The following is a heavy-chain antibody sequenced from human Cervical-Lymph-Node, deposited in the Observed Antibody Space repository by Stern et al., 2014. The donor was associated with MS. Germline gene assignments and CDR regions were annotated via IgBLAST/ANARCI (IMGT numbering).Heavy chain of an antibody. CDR3: AGMVRDDWYFDL. Sequence: QVQLVQSGAEVKKPGASVKVSCKVSGYTLTELSMHWVRQAPGNGLECMGGFDPEDGETIYAQKFQGRVTMTEDTSTDTAYMELSSLRSEDTAVYYCAGMVRDDWYFDLWGRGTLVTVSS. CDR2: FDPEDGET. D-gene: IGHD3-10*01. V-gene: IGHV1-24*01. J-gene: IGHJ2*01. CDR1: GYTLTELS.